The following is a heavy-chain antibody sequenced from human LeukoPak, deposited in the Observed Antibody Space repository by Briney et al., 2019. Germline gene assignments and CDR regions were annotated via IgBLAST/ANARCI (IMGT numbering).Heavy chain of an antibody. J-gene: IGHJ4*02. D-gene: IGHD2-21*01. V-gene: IGHV3-30*02. Sequence: GGSLRLSCAASGFTFSSYGMHLVRQAPGKGLEWVAFIRYDGSNKYYADSVKGRFTIPRDNSKNTLYLQMNSLRAEDTAVYYCAKDICGGNCYPNGGYWGQGTLVIVSS. CDR1: GFTFSSYG. CDR3: AKDICGGNCYPNGGY. CDR2: IRYDGSNK.